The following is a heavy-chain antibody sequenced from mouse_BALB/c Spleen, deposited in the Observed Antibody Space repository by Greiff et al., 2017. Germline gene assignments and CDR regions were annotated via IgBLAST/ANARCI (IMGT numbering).Heavy chain of an antibody. Sequence: VKLMESGAELARPGASVKMSCKASGYTFTSYTMHWVKQRPGQGLEWIGYINPSSGYTNYNQKFKDKATLTADKSSSTAYMQLSSLTSEDSAVYYCARLGGITTWFAYWGQGTLVTVSA. CDR2: INPSSGYT. CDR3: ARLGGITTWFAY. CDR1: GYTFTSYT. V-gene: IGHV1-4*01. J-gene: IGHJ3*01. D-gene: IGHD2-4*01.